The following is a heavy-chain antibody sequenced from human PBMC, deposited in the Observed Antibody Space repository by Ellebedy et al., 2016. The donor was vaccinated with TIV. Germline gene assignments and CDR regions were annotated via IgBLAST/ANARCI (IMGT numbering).Heavy chain of an antibody. J-gene: IGHJ1*01. CDR1: GGSFSGYY. CDR2: IYYSGST. D-gene: IGHD3-10*01. CDR3: ARDRVFQH. V-gene: IGHV4-59*01. Sequence: MPSETLSLTCAVSGGSFSGYYWSWIRQPPGKGLEWIGYIYYSGSTNYNPSLKSRVTISVDTSKNQFSLKPSSVTAADKAVYYCARDRVFQHWGQGNLVTVSS.